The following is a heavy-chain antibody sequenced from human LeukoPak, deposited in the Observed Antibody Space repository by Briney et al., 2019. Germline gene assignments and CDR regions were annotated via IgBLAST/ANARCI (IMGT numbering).Heavy chain of an antibody. J-gene: IGHJ4*02. CDR3: ARGELDLDY. Sequence: NPSQTLSLTCTVSGGSISSGGYSWSWIRQHPGKGLEWIGYIYYSGSTYYNPSLKSRVTISVDTSKNQFSLKLSSVTAADTAVYYCARGELDLDYWGQGTLVTVSS. CDR2: IYYSGST. D-gene: IGHD1-26*01. V-gene: IGHV4-31*03. CDR1: GGSISSGGYS.